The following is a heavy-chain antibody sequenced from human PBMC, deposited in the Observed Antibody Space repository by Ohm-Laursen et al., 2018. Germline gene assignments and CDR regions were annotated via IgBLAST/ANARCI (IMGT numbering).Heavy chain of an antibody. CDR3: ARDPDYDSSSFGY. D-gene: IGHD3-22*01. CDR2: INHSGST. J-gene: IGHJ4*02. CDR1: GGSFSGYY. V-gene: IGHV4-34*01. Sequence: SETLSLTCAVYGGSFSGYYWSWIRQPPGKGLEWIGEINHSGSTNYNPSLKSRVTISVDTSKNQFSLKLSSVTAADTAVYYCARDPDYDSSSFGYWGQGTLVTVSS.